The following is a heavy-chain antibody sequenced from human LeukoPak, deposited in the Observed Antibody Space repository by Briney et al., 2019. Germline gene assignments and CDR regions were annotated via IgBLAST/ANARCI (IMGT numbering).Heavy chain of an antibody. J-gene: IGHJ4*02. V-gene: IGHV4-30-2*01. CDR2: IYHSGST. CDR1: GGSISSGGYS. Sequence: PSETLSLTCAVSGGSISSGGYSWSWIRQPPGKGLEWIGYIYHSGSTYYNPSLKSRVTISVDRSKNQFSLKLSSVTAADTAVYYCVRVRGVIVGPFDYWGQGTLVTVSS. D-gene: IGHD3-10*01. CDR3: VRVRGVIVGPFDY.